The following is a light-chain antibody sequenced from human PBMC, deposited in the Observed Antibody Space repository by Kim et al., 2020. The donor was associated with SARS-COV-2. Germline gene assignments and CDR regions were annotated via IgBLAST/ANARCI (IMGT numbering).Light chain of an antibody. V-gene: IGKV1-5*03. Sequence: SASVVDRVTIPCRASQSISDWLAWYQQKPGKAPNLLIYKASSLESGVPSRFSASGSGTEFTLTINSLQPDDFATYYCQHYIRYPYTFGQGTKLEIK. CDR3: QHYIRYPYT. CDR2: KAS. CDR1: QSISDW. J-gene: IGKJ2*01.